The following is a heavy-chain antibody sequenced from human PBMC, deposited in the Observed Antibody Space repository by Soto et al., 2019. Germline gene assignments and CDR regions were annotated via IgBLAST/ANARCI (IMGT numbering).Heavy chain of an antibody. J-gene: IGHJ6*03. Sequence: QAQLVQSGAEVKRPGSSVKVSCKASGDTFSSYSISWVRQAPGQGLEWMGRIIPIVGTPNYAQKFQGRVTFSADKSTSTAYMVLNSLISDDTAVYYCATDGGSTSSSAYNYFMYVWGKGTPVTVSS. CDR2: IIPIVGTP. D-gene: IGHD3-16*01. CDR1: GDTFSSYS. V-gene: IGHV1-69*08. CDR3: ATDGGSTSSSAYNYFMYV.